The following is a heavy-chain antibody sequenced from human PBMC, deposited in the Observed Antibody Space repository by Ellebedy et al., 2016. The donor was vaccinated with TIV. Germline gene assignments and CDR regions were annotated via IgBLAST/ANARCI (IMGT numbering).Heavy chain of an antibody. D-gene: IGHD6-13*01. CDR3: ATEAMTAAGFQY. CDR2: IFHSGST. Sequence: MPSETLSLTCAVSGGPITTSKWWSGVRQPPGKGLEWIGEIFHSGSTNYNPSLKSRVTISLDKSKNQFSLNLDSVTAADTAVYYCATEAMTAAGFQYWGQGTLVTVSS. CDR1: GGPITTSKW. J-gene: IGHJ4*02. V-gene: IGHV4-4*02.